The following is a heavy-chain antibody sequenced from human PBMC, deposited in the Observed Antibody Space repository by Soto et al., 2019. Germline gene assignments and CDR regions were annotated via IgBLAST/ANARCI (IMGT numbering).Heavy chain of an antibody. CDR2: IIPIFGTA. CDR3: ARVAGSSSSLSYFDY. D-gene: IGHD6-6*01. V-gene: IGHV1-69*13. Sequence: SVKVSCKASGGTFSSYAISWVRQAPGQGLEWMGGIIPIFGTANYAQKFQGRVTITADESTSTAYMELSSLRSEDTAVYYCARVAGSSSSLSYFDYWGQGTLVTVSS. CDR1: GGTFSSYA. J-gene: IGHJ4*02.